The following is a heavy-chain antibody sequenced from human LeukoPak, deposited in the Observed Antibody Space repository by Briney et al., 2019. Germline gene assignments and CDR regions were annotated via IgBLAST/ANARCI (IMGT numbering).Heavy chain of an antibody. J-gene: IGHJ4*02. CDR1: GITFSSYS. CDR2: ISSSSSYI. D-gene: IGHD3-10*01. Sequence: GGSLRLSCAASGITFSSYSMNWVRQAPGKGLEWVSSISSSSSYIYYADSVKGRFTISRDNAKNSLYLQMNSLRAEDTAVYYCASPAYGSGSYYPPGSFDYWGQGTLVTVSS. CDR3: ASPAYGSGSYYPPGSFDY. V-gene: IGHV3-21*01.